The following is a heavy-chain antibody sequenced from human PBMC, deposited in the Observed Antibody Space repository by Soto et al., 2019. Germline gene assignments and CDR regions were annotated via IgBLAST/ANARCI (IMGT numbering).Heavy chain of an antibody. Sequence: GGSLRLSCAASGFTFSSYAMSWVRQAPGKGLEWVSAISGSGGSTYYADSVKGRFTISRDNSKNTLYLQMNSLRAEDTAVYYWSKDYGDYTTEMSDDWGQGTLVTVS. J-gene: IGHJ4*02. CDR2: ISGSGGST. V-gene: IGHV3-23*01. CDR3: SKDYGDYTTEMSDD. CDR1: GFTFSSYA. D-gene: IGHD4-17*01.